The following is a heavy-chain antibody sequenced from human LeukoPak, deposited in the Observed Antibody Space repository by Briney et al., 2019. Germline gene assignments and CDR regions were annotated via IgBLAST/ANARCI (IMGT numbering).Heavy chain of an antibody. CDR3: ARSINSGYDLGAFDY. V-gene: IGHV4-38-2*02. CDR1: GYSISSGYY. J-gene: IGHJ4*02. Sequence: SETLSLTCTVSGYSISSGYYWGWIRQPPGKGLEWIGSIYHSGSTYYNPSLKSRVTISVDTSKNQFSLKLSSVTAADTAVYYCARSINSGYDLGAFDYWGQGTLVTVSS. D-gene: IGHD5-12*01. CDR2: IYHSGST.